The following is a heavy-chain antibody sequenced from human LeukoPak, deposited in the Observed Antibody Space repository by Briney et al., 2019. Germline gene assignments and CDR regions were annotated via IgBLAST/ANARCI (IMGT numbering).Heavy chain of an antibody. V-gene: IGHV4-59*01. CDR1: GGSISSYY. D-gene: IGHD3-3*01. CDR3: AGTYYDFWSGYSQNYYYYGVDV. J-gene: IGHJ6*02. Sequence: SETLSLTCTVSGGSISSYYWSWIRQPPGKGLEWIGYIYYSGSTNYNPSLKSRVTISVDTSKNQFSLKLSSVTAADTAVYYCAGTYYDFWSGYSQNYYYYGVDVWGQGTTVTVSS. CDR2: IYYSGST.